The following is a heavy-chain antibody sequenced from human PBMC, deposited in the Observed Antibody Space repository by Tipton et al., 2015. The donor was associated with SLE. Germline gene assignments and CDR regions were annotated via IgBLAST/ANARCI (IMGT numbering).Heavy chain of an antibody. V-gene: IGHV4-34*01. Sequence: TLSLTCTVSGASISSYYWSWIRQPPGKGLEWIGEINHSGSTNYNPSLKSRVTISVDTSKNQFSLKVSSVTAADTAVYYCARGIAVAGPFDYWGQGTLVTVSS. CDR3: ARGIAVAGPFDY. J-gene: IGHJ4*02. CDR1: GASISSYY. CDR2: INHSGST. D-gene: IGHD6-19*01.